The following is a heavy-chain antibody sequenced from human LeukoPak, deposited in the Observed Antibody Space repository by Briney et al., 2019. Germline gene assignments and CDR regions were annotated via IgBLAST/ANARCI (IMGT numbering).Heavy chain of an antibody. J-gene: IGHJ5*02. CDR1: GGSFSGYY. CDR3: ARAGRRSSSWHH. V-gene: IGHV4-34*01. D-gene: IGHD6-13*01. Sequence: PSETLSLTCAVYGGSFSGYYWSWIRQPPGKGLEWIGEINHSGSTNYNPSLKSRVTISVDTSKNQFSLKLRSVTAADTAVYYCARAGRRSSSWHHWGQGTLVTVSS. CDR2: INHSGST.